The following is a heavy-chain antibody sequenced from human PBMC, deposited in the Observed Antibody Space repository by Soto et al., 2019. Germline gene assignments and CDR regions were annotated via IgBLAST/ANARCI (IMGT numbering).Heavy chain of an antibody. D-gene: IGHD3-3*01. J-gene: IGHJ3*02. Sequence: PPETLSLACTVSGVSISNYYRSWIRQPPGKGLEWIGYIYYSGSTNYNPSLKSRVTISVDTSKNQFSLKLSSVTAADTAVYYCARGKLRFLESMIDIWVQGTMVTVSS. CDR2: IYYSGST. CDR3: ARGKLRFLESMIDI. CDR1: GVSISNYY. V-gene: IGHV4-59*01.